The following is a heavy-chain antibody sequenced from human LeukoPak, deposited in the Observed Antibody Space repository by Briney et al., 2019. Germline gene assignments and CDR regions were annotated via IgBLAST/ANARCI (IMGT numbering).Heavy chain of an antibody. CDR2: VYSGSAT. CDR3: VSQKWLYAFDI. Sequence: AGTLSFSCVASGLTVNSYCMSRVGHGPGNGLVCFLAVYSGSATYDADSVKGVITASRTYSNTTPYLQMYRLRVEDTAMYYCVSQKWLYAFDIWGQGTMVTVSS. V-gene: IGHV3-53*01. D-gene: IGHD5-24*01. CDR1: GLTVNSYC. J-gene: IGHJ3*02.